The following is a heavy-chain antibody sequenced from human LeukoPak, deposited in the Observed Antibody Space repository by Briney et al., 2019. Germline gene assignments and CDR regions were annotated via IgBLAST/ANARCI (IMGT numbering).Heavy chain of an antibody. CDR1: GFTVSNNY. CDR2: IYSGGST. V-gene: IGHV3-66*01. Sequence: GSLRLSCAGSGFTVSNNYKTWVRQAPGEGLEWVSLIYSGGSTYYADSVKGRFTISRDNSKNTVYLQMNSLRAEDTAVYYCARNIPVTRWGYWGQGTLVTVSS. CDR3: ARNIPVTRWGY. J-gene: IGHJ4*02. D-gene: IGHD2-21*01.